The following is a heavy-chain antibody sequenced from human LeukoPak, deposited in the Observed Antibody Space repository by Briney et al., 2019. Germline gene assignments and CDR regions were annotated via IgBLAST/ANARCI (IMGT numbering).Heavy chain of an antibody. D-gene: IGHD2-15*01. J-gene: IGHJ1*01. Sequence: GGSLRLSCAASGFPFNTYSMNWVRRAPGQGLGWVSSISNDNNYIYYAESVKGRFTISRDYAKSSLFLQMNSLRVEDTAVYYCAKGGSHFQHWGQGTLVTVSS. CDR1: GFPFNTYS. CDR2: ISNDNNYI. CDR3: AKGGSHFQH. V-gene: IGHV3-21*06.